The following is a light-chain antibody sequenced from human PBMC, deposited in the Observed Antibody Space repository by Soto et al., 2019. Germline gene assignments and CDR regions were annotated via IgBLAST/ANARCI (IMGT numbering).Light chain of an antibody. Sequence: QSVLTQPPSVSGAPGQRVTISFTGSGSNIGAGYDVHWYQRLPGTAPKLLIYGNSNRPSGVPDRFSGSKSGTSASLAITGLQAEDEADYCCQSYDNRLSGSVFGGGTKLTVL. V-gene: IGLV1-40*01. CDR3: QSYDNRLSGSV. J-gene: IGLJ2*01. CDR1: GSNIGAGYD. CDR2: GNS.